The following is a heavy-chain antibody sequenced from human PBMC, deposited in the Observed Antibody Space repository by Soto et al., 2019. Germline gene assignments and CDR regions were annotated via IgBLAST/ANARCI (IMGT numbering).Heavy chain of an antibody. J-gene: IGHJ5*02. Sequence: QVQLVQSGAEVKKPGASVKVSCKASGYTFTSYDINWVRQATGQGLEWMGWMNPNSGNTGYAQKCQGRVTMTRNTTTSTAYMELSSLRAQDTAVDYRASARSAAGGGWFDPWGQGTLVTVSS. V-gene: IGHV1-8*01. CDR2: MNPNSGNT. D-gene: IGHD6-13*01. CDR3: ASARSAAGGGWFDP. CDR1: GYTFTSYD.